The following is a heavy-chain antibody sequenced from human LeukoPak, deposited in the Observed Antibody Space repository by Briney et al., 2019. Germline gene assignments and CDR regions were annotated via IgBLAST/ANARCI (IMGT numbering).Heavy chain of an antibody. D-gene: IGHD6-13*01. CDR3: ARIGQRQLVGGPFFDY. J-gene: IGHJ4*02. V-gene: IGHV1-8*01. Sequence: GASVKVSCKASGYTFTSYDINWVRQATGQGLEWMGWMNPNSGNTGYAQKFQGRVTMTRNTSISTAYMELSSLRSEDTAVYYCARIGQRQLVGGPFFDYWGQGTLVTVSS. CDR1: GYTFTSYD. CDR2: MNPNSGNT.